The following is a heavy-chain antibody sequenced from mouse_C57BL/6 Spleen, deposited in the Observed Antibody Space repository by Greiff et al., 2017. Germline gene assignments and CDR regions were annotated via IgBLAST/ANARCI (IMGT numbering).Heavy chain of an antibody. J-gene: IGHJ2*01. V-gene: IGHV1-50*01. Sequence: QVQLKESGAELVKPGASVKLSCKASGYTFTSYWMQWVKQRPGQGLEWIGEIDPSDSYTNYNQKFKGKATLTVDTSSSTAYMQLSSLTSEDSAVYYCARYYDGYLDYWGQGTTLTVSS. CDR3: ARYYDGYLDY. D-gene: IGHD2-3*01. CDR1: GYTFTSYW. CDR2: IDPSDSYT.